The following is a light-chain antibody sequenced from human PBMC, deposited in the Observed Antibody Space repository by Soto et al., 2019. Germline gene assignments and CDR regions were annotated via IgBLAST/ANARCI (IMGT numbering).Light chain of an antibody. CDR1: SSDVGGYNY. J-gene: IGLJ1*01. CDR2: EVS. V-gene: IGLV2-14*01. CDR3: SSYTSSSNYV. Sequence: QSALTQPASVSGSPGQSITISCTGTSSDVGGYNYVSWYQQHPGKAPKLMIYEVSNRPSGVSNRFSGSKSGNTASLTNSGLQAEDEADYYCSSYTSSSNYVFGTGTKVTVL.